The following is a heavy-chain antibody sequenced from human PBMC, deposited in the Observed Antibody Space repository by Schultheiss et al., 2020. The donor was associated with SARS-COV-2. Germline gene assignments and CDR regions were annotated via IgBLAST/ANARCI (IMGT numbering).Heavy chain of an antibody. CDR2: IYYSGST. CDR1: GGSISSYY. Sequence: SETLSLTCTVSGGSISSYYWSWIRQPPGKGLEWIGSIYYSGSTYYNPSLKSRVTISVDTSKNQFSLKLSSVTAADTAVYYCARAITDWYFDLWGRGTLVTVSS. CDR3: ARAITDWYFDL. D-gene: IGHD1-14*01. V-gene: IGHV4-59*05. J-gene: IGHJ2*01.